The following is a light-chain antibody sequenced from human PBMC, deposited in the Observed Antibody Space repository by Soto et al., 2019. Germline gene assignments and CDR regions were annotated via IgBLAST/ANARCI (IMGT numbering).Light chain of an antibody. J-gene: IGKJ1*01. CDR2: KAS. CDR3: QHYIGYSGM. CDR1: QSLNSW. Sequence: DIQMTQSPSTLSASVGDRVTITCRASQSLNSWLAWYQHKPGKAPKLLIHKASILASEVPSRFSGSDSGAEFTLTISSVQPDDFATYYCQHYIGYSGMFGQGTKVDIK. V-gene: IGKV1-5*03.